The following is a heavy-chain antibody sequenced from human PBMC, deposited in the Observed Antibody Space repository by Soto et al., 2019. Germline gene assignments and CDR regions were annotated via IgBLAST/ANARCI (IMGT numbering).Heavy chain of an antibody. CDR1: GFTFSSYG. D-gene: IGHD4-17*01. Sequence: PGGSLRLSCAASGFTFSSYGMHWVRQAPGKGLEWVAVISYDGSNKYYADSVKGRFTISRDNSKNTLYLQMNSLRAEDTAVYYCAKAGHLLTTQTPPWFDPWGQGTLVTVSS. J-gene: IGHJ5*02. V-gene: IGHV3-30*18. CDR2: ISYDGSNK. CDR3: AKAGHLLTTQTPPWFDP.